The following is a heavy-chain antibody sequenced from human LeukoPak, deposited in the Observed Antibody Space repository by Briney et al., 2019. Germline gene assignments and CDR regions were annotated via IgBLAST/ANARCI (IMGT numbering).Heavy chain of an antibody. J-gene: IGHJ4*02. D-gene: IGHD6-13*01. CDR2: INHSGST. V-gene: IGHV4-34*01. Sequence: PSETLSLTCAVYGGSFSGYYWSWIRQPPGKGLEWIGEINHSGSTNYNPSLKSRVTISVDTSKNQFSLKLSSVTAADTAVYYCVRGWAAAGDWGQGTLVTVSS. CDR1: GGSFSGYY. CDR3: VRGWAAAGD.